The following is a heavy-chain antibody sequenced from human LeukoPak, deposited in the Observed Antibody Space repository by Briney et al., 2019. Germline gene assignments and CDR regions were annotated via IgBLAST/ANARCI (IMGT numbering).Heavy chain of an antibody. CDR3: ARGVRGWYLDY. CDR1: GGSFSGQY. Sequence: SETLSLTCAVSGGSFSGQYWTWVRQFPGKGLEWIGEINHSGSTNYNPSLKSRVTISVDTSKNQFSLKLSSVTAADTAVYYCARGVRGWYLDYWGQGTLVTVSS. CDR2: INHSGST. J-gene: IGHJ4*02. D-gene: IGHD6-19*01. V-gene: IGHV4-34*01.